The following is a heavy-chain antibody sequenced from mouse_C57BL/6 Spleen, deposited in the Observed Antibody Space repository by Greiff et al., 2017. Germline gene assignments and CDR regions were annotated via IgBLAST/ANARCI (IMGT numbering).Heavy chain of an antibody. Sequence: EVQLQQSGPELVKPGASVKISCKASGYSFTDYNMNWVKQSHGKSLEWIGVINPSYGTNSDNQKLKGKATLTVDQSSSTAYMQLNSLTSEESSGYYGASEDGDGESELDYWGQGTTLTVSS. V-gene: IGHV1-39*01. CDR1: GYSFTDYN. J-gene: IGHJ2*01. D-gene: IGHD2-3*01. CDR2: INPSYGTN. CDR3: ASEDGDGESELDY.